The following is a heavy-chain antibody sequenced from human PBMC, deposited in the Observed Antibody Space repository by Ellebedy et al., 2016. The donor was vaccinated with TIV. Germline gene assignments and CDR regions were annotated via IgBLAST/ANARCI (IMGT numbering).Heavy chain of an antibody. CDR3: TRDPGSTRFYYYYGMDV. Sequence: GGSLRLSCAGSGFNFRDYYMSWVRQAPGKGLEWLAYITSSGDIKYYTDSVKGRFTISRDNANSSLHLQMNRLRAEDTAVYYCTRDPGSTRFYYYYGMDVWGQGTTVTVSS. D-gene: IGHD2-2*01. CDR1: GFNFRDYY. CDR2: ITSSGDIK. V-gene: IGHV3-11*01. J-gene: IGHJ6*02.